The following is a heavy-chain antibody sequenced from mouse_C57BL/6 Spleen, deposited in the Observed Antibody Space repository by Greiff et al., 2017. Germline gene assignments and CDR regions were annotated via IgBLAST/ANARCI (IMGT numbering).Heavy chain of an antibody. CDR2: INPSNGGT. D-gene: IGHD1-1*01. V-gene: IGHV1-53*01. CDR1: GYTFTSYW. CDR3: ARKGGTVPFRYFDV. J-gene: IGHJ1*03. Sequence: QVQLQQPGTELVKPGASVKLSCKASGYTFTSYWMHWVKQRPGQGLEWIGNINPSNGGTNYNEKFKSKATLTVDKSSSTAYMQLSGLTSEDSAVYYCARKGGTVPFRYFDVWGTGTTVTVSS.